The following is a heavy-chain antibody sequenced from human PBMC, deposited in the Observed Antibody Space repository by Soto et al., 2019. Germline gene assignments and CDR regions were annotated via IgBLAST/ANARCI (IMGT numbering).Heavy chain of an antibody. V-gene: IGHV3-74*01. CDR1: GFTFSSYW. D-gene: IGHD6-13*01. J-gene: IGHJ6*02. CDR3: AGSGQLVVFEYYYGMDV. CDR2: INSDGSST. Sequence: GGSLGLSCAASGFTFSSYWMHWVRQAPGKGLVWVSRINSDGSSTSYADSVKGRFTISRDNAKNTLYLQMNSLRAEDTAVYYCAGSGQLVVFEYYYGMDVWGQGTTVTVSS.